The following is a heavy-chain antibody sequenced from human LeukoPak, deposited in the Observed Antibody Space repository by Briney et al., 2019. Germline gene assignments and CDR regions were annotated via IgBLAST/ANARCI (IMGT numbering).Heavy chain of an antibody. CDR1: GFTFSSYW. CDR2: INSDGSST. CDR3: ARGSSGWGGIDY. D-gene: IGHD6-19*01. V-gene: IGHV3-74*01. J-gene: IGHJ4*02. Sequence: PWGSLRLPCAASGFTFSSYWMHWVRQAPGKGLVWVSRINSDGSSTSYADSVKGRFTISRDNAKNTLYLQMNSLRAEDTAVYYCARGSSGWGGIDYWGQGTLVTVSS.